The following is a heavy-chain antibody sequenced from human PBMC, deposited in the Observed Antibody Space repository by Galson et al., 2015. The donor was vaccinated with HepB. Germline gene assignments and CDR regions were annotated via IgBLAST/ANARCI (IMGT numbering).Heavy chain of an antibody. D-gene: IGHD3-3*01. Sequence: SVKVSCKASGYTFTDYVVNWVRRAPGQGLERMGWMNTNTGKPTYAPGFAGRFVFSLDTSVTTAYLQISSLETDDTAVYYCARSPLRFLDWLPYYDYYYMDVWGEGTTVTVSS. J-gene: IGHJ6*03. V-gene: IGHV7-4-1*02. CDR1: GYTFTDYV. CDR2: MNTNTGKP. CDR3: ARSPLRFLDWLPYYDYYYMDV.